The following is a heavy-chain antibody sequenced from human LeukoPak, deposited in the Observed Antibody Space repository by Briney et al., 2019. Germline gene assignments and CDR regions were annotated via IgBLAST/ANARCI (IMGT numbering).Heavy chain of an antibody. CDR1: GFTFSTFA. D-gene: IGHD6-19*01. Sequence: PGGSLRLSCAASGFTFSTFAMNWVRQAPGKGLEWASAISGSADTTYYADSVKGRFSISRDNSRNTVYLQMNSLRTEDTAVYYCAKGGGWLYYFDYWGQGTLVTVSS. CDR2: ISGSADTT. V-gene: IGHV3-23*01. CDR3: AKGGGWLYYFDY. J-gene: IGHJ4*02.